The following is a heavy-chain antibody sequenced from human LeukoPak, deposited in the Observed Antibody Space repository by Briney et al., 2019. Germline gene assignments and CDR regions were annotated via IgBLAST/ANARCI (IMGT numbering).Heavy chain of an antibody. D-gene: IGHD3-16*02. Sequence: ASVKVSCKASGYTFTSYGISWVRQAPGQGLEWMGWISAYNGNTNYAQKLQGRVTMTTDTSTSTAYMELRSLRSQDTAVYYCARDGLRLGELSPTPDYWGQGTLVTVSS. CDR3: ARDGLRLGELSPTPDY. V-gene: IGHV1-18*01. CDR2: ISAYNGNT. J-gene: IGHJ4*02. CDR1: GYTFTSYG.